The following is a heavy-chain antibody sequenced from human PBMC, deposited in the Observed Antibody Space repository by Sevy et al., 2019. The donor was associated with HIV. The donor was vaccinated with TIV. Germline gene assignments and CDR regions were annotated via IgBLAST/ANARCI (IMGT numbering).Heavy chain of an antibody. V-gene: IGHV1-18*01. J-gene: IGHJ4*02. Sequence: ASVKVSCKASGYTFTKYGISWVRQAPGQGLEWMGWISAYNGNTNYAQKLQGRVTMTTDTSTSTDYTELRSLRSDDTAVYYCARQGRGIAVAGPIDYWGQGTLVTVSS. CDR2: ISAYNGNT. CDR3: ARQGRGIAVAGPIDY. D-gene: IGHD6-19*01. CDR1: GYTFTKYG.